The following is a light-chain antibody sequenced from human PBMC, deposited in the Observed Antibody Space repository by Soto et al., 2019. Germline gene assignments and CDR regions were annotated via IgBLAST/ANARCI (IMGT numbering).Light chain of an antibody. CDR2: EVS. V-gene: IGLV2-14*01. CDR3: SSYGSTSTRYV. Sequence: QSALTQPASVSGSPGQSITISCTGTSSDVGGYNYVSWYQQHPGKAPKLMIYEVSNRPSGVSNRFSGSKSCNTASLTISGLQAEDGADYFCSSYGSTSTRYVFGTGTKLTVL. CDR1: SSDVGGYNY. J-gene: IGLJ1*01.